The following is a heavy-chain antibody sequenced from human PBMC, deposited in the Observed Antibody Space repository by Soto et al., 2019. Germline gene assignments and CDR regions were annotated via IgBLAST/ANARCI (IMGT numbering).Heavy chain of an antibody. V-gene: IGHV3-23*01. CDR2: ISGSGETI. D-gene: IGHD3-9*01. CDR3: ARDPRYDTTGYYSPYYYFYGMDV. Sequence: AGGSLRLSCAASGFTFINYAMTWVRQAPGKGLEWVSVISGSGETIDIADSVKGRFSISRDNSKNTVNLQMNNLRVEDTAVYYCARDPRYDTTGYYSPYYYFYGMDVWGQGTTVTVSS. CDR1: GFTFINYA. J-gene: IGHJ6*02.